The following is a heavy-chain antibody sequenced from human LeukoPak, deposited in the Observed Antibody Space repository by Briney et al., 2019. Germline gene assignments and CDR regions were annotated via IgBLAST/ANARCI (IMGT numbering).Heavy chain of an antibody. V-gene: IGHV3-21*01. CDR2: ISSSSSYI. D-gene: IGHD6-19*01. J-gene: IGHJ4*02. Sequence: PGGSLRLSCAASGFTFSSYSMNWVRQAPGKGLEWVSSISSSSSYIYYADSVKGRFTIPRDNAKNSLYLQMNSLRAEDTAVYYCASLRIAVAATGDYWGQGTLVTVSS. CDR3: ASLRIAVAATGDY. CDR1: GFTFSSYS.